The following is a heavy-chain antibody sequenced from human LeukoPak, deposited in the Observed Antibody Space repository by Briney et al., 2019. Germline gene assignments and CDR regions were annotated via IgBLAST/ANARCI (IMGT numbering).Heavy chain of an antibody. D-gene: IGHD2-8*02. CDR1: GFTFSDYY. CDR2: ISSSGSTI. J-gene: IGHJ3*02. V-gene: IGHV3-11*04. Sequence: GGSLRLSCAASGFTFSDYYMSWIRQAPGKGLEWVSYISSSGSTIYYADSVKGRFTISRDNAKSSLYLQMNSLRAEDTAIYFCARAWSRVDAFDIWGQGTTVTVSS. CDR3: ARAWSRVDAFDI.